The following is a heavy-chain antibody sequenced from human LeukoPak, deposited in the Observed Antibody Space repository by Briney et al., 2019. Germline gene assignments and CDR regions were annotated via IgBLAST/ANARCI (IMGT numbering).Heavy chain of an antibody. CDR2: INHSGST. CDR1: GGSFSGYY. CDR3: ARDPPEDAFDI. Sequence: SETLSITCAVYGGSFSGYYWSWIRQPPGKGLEWIGEINHSGSTNYNPSLKSRVTISVDTSKNQFSLKLSSVTAADTAVYYCARDPPEDAFDIWGQGTMVTVSS. V-gene: IGHV4-34*01. J-gene: IGHJ3*02.